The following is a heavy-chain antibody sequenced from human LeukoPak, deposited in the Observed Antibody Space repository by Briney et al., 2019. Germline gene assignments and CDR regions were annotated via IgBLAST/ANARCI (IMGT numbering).Heavy chain of an antibody. J-gene: IGHJ4*02. V-gene: IGHV3-23*01. D-gene: IGHD6-19*01. CDR1: GFTFSSYA. Sequence: GGSLRLSCAASGFTFSSYAMSWVRQAPEKGLEWVSAISGSGGSTYYADSVKGRFTISRDNSKNTLYLQMSSLRPEDTAVYYCAKDATVAGTYETNYFDYWGQGTLVTVSS. CDR3: AKDATVAGTYETNYFDY. CDR2: ISGSGGST.